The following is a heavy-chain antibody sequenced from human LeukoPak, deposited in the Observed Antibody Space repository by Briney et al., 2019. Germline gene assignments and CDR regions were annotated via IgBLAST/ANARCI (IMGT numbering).Heavy chain of an antibody. CDR3: ASSRDGYNWGFDY. CDR1: GGTFSSYA. J-gene: IGHJ4*02. D-gene: IGHD5-24*01. V-gene: IGHV1-69*05. Sequence: SVKVSCKASGGTFSSYAISWVRQAPGQGLEWMGGIIPIFGTANYAQKFQGRVTITTDESTSTAYMELSSLRSEDTAVYYCASSRDGYNWGFDYWAREPWSPSPQ. CDR2: IIPIFGTA.